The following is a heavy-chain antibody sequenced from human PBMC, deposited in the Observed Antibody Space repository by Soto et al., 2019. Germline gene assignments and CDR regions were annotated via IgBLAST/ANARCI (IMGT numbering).Heavy chain of an antibody. CDR1: GYSISRGYY. CDR2: FFHGGTT. J-gene: IGHJ4*02. CDR3: ARLIWSDLYRGGYVVN. V-gene: IGHV4-38-2*01. D-gene: IGHD1-26*01. Sequence: SETLSLTCAVSGYSISRGYYWGWIRQPPGRGLEWIGSFFHGGTTYYKPSLKSRVTISEDTSTNQFSLKLTSVTAAAPAVYFCARLIWSDLYRGGYVVNWGQGTMVTVSS.